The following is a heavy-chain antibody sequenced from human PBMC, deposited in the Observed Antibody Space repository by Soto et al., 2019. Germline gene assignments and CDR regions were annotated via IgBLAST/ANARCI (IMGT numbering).Heavy chain of an antibody. CDR3: ARYVVGAQGVYYYGMDV. V-gene: IGHV4-39*01. CDR2: IYYSGST. D-gene: IGHD1-26*01. Sequence: SETLSLTCTASGGSISSSSYYWGWIRQPPGKGLEWIGSIYYSGSTYYNPSLKSRVTISVDTSKKEFSLKLSSVTAADTAVYYCARYVVGAQGVYYYGMDVWGQGTTVTVSS. J-gene: IGHJ6*02. CDR1: GGSISSSSYY.